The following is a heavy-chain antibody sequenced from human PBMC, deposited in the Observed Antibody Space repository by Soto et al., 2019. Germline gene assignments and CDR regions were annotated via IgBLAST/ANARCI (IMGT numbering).Heavy chain of an antibody. V-gene: IGHV4-4*07. J-gene: IGHJ6*02. CDR2: IYTSGST. CDR3: ARDLEGYGSGSYYNNINYYYYGMDV. Sequence: SETLSLTCTVSGGSISSYYWSWIRQPAGKGLEWIGRIYTSGSTNYNPSLKSRVTMSVDTSKNQFSLKLSSVTAADTAVYYCARDLEGYGSGSYYNNINYYYYGMDVWGQGTTVTVSS. CDR1: GGSISSYY. D-gene: IGHD3-10*01.